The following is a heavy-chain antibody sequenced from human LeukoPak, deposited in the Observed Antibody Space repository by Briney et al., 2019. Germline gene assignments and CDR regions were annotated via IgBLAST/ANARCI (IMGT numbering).Heavy chain of an antibody. J-gene: IGHJ4*02. Sequence: PGETPHISRQGSGYSVTGYWRGWVRQMPGKGLEWMGIIYPGDSDTKYSSSFQGPVTLSDPKSKRTAYLQWCSLTTSATVTYYCARSLCYYDSSGYSFFDYWGQGTLVTVSS. D-gene: IGHD3-22*01. V-gene: IGHV5-51*01. CDR2: IYPGDSDT. CDR3: ARSLCYYDSSGYSFFDY. CDR1: GYSVTGYW.